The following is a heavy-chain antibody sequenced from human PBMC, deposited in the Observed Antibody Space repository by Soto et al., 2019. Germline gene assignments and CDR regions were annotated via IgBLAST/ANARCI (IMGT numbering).Heavy chain of an antibody. CDR1: GFTFSSYA. D-gene: IGHD2-2*01. J-gene: IGHJ4*02. Sequence: HPGGSLRLSCAASGFTFSSYAMSWVRQAPGKGLEWVSAISGSGGSTYYADSVKGRFTISRDNSKNTLYLQMNSLRAEDTAVYYCATIVVVPAAILGFCDYWGQGTLVTVSS. V-gene: IGHV3-23*01. CDR3: ATIVVVPAAILGFCDY. CDR2: ISGSGGST.